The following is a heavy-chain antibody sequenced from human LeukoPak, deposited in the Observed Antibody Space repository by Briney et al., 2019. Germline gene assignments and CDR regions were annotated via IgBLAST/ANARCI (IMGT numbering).Heavy chain of an antibody. D-gene: IGHD6-6*01. CDR1: GFTFSSYA. CDR2: ISGSGGST. J-gene: IGHJ4*02. CDR3: AKDRWQLNRRTERLWYYFDY. V-gene: IGHV3-23*01. Sequence: GGSLRLSCAASGFTFSSYAMSWARQAPGKGLEWVSAISGSGGSTYYADSVKGRFTISRDNSKNTLYLQMNSLRAEDTAVYYCAKDRWQLNRRTERLWYYFDYWGQGTLVTVSS.